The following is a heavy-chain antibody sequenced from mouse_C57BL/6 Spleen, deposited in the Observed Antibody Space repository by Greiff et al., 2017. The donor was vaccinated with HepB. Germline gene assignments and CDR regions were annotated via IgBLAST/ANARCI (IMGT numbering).Heavy chain of an antibody. CDR1: GYSFTDYN. CDR2: INPNYGTT. V-gene: IGHV1-39*01. J-gene: IGHJ1*03. CDR3: ARSRTGIWYFDV. Sequence: EVKLMESGPELVKPGASVKISCKASGYSFTDYNMNWVKQSNGKSLEWIGVINPNYGTTSYNQQFKGKATLTVDQSSSTAYMQLNSLTSEDSAVYYCARSRTGIWYFDVWGTGTTVTVSS. D-gene: IGHD4-1*01.